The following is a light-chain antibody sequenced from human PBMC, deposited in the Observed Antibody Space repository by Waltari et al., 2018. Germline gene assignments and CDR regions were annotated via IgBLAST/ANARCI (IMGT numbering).Light chain of an antibody. CDR2: GAS. J-gene: IGKJ1*01. V-gene: IGKV3-20*01. Sequence: IMLTQSPGTLSLSPGERATLSCRASQSISRYLAWYQQKPGQAPRLLIYGASTRATGIPDRFSGSGSGTDFSLTISGLEPEESAVYYCQHHFRLPATFGQGTKGEIK. CDR1: QSISRY. CDR3: QHHFRLPAT.